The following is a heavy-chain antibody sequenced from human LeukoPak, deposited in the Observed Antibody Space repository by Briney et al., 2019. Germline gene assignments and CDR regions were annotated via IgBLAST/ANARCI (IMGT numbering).Heavy chain of an antibody. Sequence: GGSLRLSCAASGFSFNNYAMHWVRQAPGKGLEWVAIISNDAVNKYYADSVKGRFTISRDNSKNALFLQMNSLRAEDTAVYYCASTHRNYDILTGYFDYWGQGTLVAVSS. V-gene: IGHV3-30*04. CDR1: GFSFNNYA. J-gene: IGHJ4*02. CDR3: ASTHRNYDILTGYFDY. D-gene: IGHD3-9*01. CDR2: ISNDAVNK.